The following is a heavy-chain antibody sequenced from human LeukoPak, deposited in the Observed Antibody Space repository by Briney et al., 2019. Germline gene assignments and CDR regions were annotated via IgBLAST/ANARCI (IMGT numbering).Heavy chain of an antibody. Sequence: GGSLRLSCAASGFTFSSSAMSWVRQAPGKGLVWVSRINSDGSSTSYADSVKGRFTISRDNAKNTLFLRMNSLRAEDTAVYYCAREVDTAMGIDAFDIWGQGTMVTVSS. CDR2: INSDGSST. D-gene: IGHD5-18*01. CDR1: GFTFSSSA. CDR3: AREVDTAMGIDAFDI. V-gene: IGHV3-74*01. J-gene: IGHJ3*02.